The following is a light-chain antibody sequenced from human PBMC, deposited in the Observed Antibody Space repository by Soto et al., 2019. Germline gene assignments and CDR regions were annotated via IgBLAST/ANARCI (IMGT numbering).Light chain of an antibody. J-gene: IGKJ1*01. CDR3: PHYGDSPWA. Sequence: EIVLTQSPDTLSLSPGERATLSCRASQRVGGNYLAWFQQKPGQAPRLLIYGASSRATCIPGRFSGSGSGTDFTLTINSLEPEDFAVYYCPHYGDSPWAVGHGTKVEIK. CDR2: GAS. CDR1: QRVGGNY. V-gene: IGKV3-20*01.